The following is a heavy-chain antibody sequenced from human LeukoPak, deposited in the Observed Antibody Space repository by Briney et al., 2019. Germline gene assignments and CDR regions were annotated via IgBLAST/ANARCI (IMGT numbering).Heavy chain of an antibody. CDR2: ISDSSSYI. D-gene: IGHD3-22*01. J-gene: IGHJ4*02. V-gene: IGHV3-21*01. CDR3: ARGVAWYDSSGYLFDY. CDR1: GFTFRSYS. Sequence: PGGSLRVSCAASGFTFRSYSMNWVRQAPGKGLEWVSSISDSSSYIYYADSVKGRFTISRDNAKNSLYLQMNSLRAEDTAVYYCARGVAWYDSSGYLFDYWGQGTLVTVSS.